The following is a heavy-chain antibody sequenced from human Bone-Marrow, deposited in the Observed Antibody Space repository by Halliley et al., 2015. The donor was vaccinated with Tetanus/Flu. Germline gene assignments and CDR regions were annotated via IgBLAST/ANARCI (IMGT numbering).Heavy chain of an antibody. CDR1: GFTFSSYW. CDR2: MNSDGSEI. V-gene: IGHV3-74*01. J-gene: IGHJ5*02. Sequence: SLRLSCAASGFTFSSYWMHWVRQAPGKGLVWVSRMNSDGSEITYGDSVKGRFTISRDNAKNMLYLQMRSLRAEDTTLYYCARGGKAEGAHNCFGPWGQGTLVTVSS. CDR3: ARGGKAEGAHNCFGP. D-gene: IGHD3-10*01.